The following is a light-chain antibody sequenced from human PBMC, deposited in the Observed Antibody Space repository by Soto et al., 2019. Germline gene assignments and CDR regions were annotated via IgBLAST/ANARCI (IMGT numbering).Light chain of an antibody. CDR1: QSVSSGY. V-gene: IGKV3-20*01. CDR2: GAS. CDR3: QQYGSSPLT. Sequence: EIVLTQSPGTLSLSPGERATLSCRASQSVSSGYLAWYQQKPGQAPRLLIYGASGRATGIPDRFSGSGSGTDFTLTISRLEPEDFAVYYCQQYGSSPLTFGGGTKVEIK. J-gene: IGKJ4*01.